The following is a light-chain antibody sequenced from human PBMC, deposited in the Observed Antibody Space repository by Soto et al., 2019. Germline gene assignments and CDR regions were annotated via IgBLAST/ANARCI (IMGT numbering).Light chain of an antibody. CDR1: QTISNKY. CDR3: QQYNNWPLT. V-gene: IGKV3-15*01. CDR2: GAS. Sequence: EVVLTQSPGTLSLSPGERATLSCRASQTISNKYLAWYQQKPGQAPRLLIYGASTRATGIPARFTGSGSGTEFTLTISSLQSEDFAVYYCQQYNNWPLTFGGGTKVDIK. J-gene: IGKJ4*01.